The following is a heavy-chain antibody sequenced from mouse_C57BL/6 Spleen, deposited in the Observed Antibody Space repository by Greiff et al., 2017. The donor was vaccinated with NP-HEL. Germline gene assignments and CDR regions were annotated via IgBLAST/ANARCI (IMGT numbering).Heavy chain of an antibody. D-gene: IGHD1-1*01. Sequence: QVQLQQPGAELVKPGASVKLSCKASGYTFTSYWMHWVKQRPGQGLEWIGMIHPNSGSTNYNEKFKSKATLTVDKSSSTAYMQLSSLTSEDSAVYYCARSKGNYGSSHWYFDVWGTGTTVTVSS. CDR2: IHPNSGST. CDR3: ARSKGNYGSSHWYFDV. V-gene: IGHV1-64*01. CDR1: GYTFTSYW. J-gene: IGHJ1*03.